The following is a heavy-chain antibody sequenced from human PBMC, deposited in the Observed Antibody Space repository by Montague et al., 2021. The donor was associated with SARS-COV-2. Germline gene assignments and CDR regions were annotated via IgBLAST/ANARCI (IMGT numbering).Heavy chain of an antibody. D-gene: IGHD3-10*01. CDR3: ARVHPPCFGELLVDYCYYGMDV. CDR2: IYHSGST. Sequence: SETLSLTCAVSGGSISSSNWWSWVRQPPGTGLEWIGEIYHSGSTXYNPSLKSRVTISVDKSKNHFSLKLISVTAADTAVYYCARVHPPCFGELLVDYCYYGMDVWGQGTTVTVSS. V-gene: IGHV4-4*02. CDR1: GGSISSSNW. J-gene: IGHJ6*02.